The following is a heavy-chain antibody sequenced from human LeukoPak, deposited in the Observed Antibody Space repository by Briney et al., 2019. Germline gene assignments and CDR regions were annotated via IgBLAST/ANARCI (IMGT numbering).Heavy chain of an antibody. Sequence: GGSLRLPCAGSEYIFSSYYMSWVRQAPGKAVECVANINEDGSEAGYLDSVKGRFTISRDNAKNSVHLQMNSLRADDAAVYYCARVGYKWDDDGVDYWGQGTLVTVSS. D-gene: IGHD1-1*01. CDR3: ARVGYKWDDDGVDY. V-gene: IGHV3-7*01. J-gene: IGHJ4*02. CDR2: INEDGSEA. CDR1: EYIFSSYY.